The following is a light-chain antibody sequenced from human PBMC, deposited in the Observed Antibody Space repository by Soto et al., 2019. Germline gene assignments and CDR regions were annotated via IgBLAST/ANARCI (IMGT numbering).Light chain of an antibody. CDR3: QQYGSSTLT. CDR2: CAS. J-gene: IGKJ2*01. CDR1: QSVSSSY. V-gene: IGKV3-20*01. Sequence: EIVLTQSPGTLSLSPGERATLSCRASQSVSSSYLAWYNQKPGQAPRLLIYCASSRDTGIPDRFSGSGSGTDFTLPISRLEPEDFAVYYCQQYGSSTLTFGQWTKLEIK.